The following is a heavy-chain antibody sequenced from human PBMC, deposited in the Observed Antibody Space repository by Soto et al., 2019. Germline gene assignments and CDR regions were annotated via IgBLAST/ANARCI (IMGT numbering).Heavy chain of an antibody. CDR1: GCSISSSSYY. CDR2: IYYSGST. CDR3: AGLLKVAARPDY. J-gene: IGHJ4*02. Sequence: SETLSLTCTVSGCSISSSSYYWGWIRQPPGKGLEWIGSIYYSGSTYYNPSLKSRVTISVDTSKNQFSLKLSSVTAADTAVYYCAGLLKVAARPDYWGQGTLVTVSS. D-gene: IGHD6-6*01. V-gene: IGHV4-39*01.